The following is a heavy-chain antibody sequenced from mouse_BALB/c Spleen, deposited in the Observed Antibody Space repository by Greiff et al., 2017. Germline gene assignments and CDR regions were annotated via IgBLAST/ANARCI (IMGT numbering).Heavy chain of an antibody. CDR1: GYTFTSYT. V-gene: IGHV1-4*02. CDR2: INPSSGYT. J-gene: IGHJ2*01. D-gene: IGHD2-14*01. CDR3: ARTRYGDYFDY. Sequence: QVQLQQSAAELARPGASVKMSCKASGYTFTSYTMHWVKQRPGQGLEWIGYINPSSGYTEYNQKFKDKTTLTADKSSSTAYMQLSSLTSEDSAVYYCARTRYGDYFDYWGQGTTLTVSS.